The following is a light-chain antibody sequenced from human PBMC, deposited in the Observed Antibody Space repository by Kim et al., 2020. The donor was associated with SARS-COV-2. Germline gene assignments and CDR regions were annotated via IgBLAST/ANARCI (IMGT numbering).Light chain of an antibody. Sequence: GHRGTLSCSGSSSHIGSYTVNWYQRLPGTAPKLLIYSENPRPSGVPDRVSGSKSGASASLAISGLQSEDEADYYCAAWDDSLSGVLFGGGTQLTVL. CDR1: SSHIGSYT. CDR2: SEN. J-gene: IGLJ2*01. CDR3: AAWDDSLSGVL. V-gene: IGLV1-44*01.